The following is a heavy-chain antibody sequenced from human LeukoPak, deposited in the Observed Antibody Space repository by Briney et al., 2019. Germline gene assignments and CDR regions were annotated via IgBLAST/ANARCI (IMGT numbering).Heavy chain of an antibody. V-gene: IGHV3-74*01. J-gene: IGHJ4*02. CDR3: ARDFYGDYSFDY. Sequence: PGGSLRLSCAASGFTFSRKWMHWVRQAPGKGLVWVSRVNSDGSSTNYADSVKGRFTISRDNAKNTLYLQMNSLRDEDTAVYYCARDFYGDYSFDYWGQGTLVTVSS. CDR1: GFTFSRKW. D-gene: IGHD4-17*01. CDR2: VNSDGSST.